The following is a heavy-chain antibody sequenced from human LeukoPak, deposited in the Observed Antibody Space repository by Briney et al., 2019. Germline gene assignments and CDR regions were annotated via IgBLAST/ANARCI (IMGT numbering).Heavy chain of an antibody. CDR2: VKSKNDGGTT. CDR3: VTALWFGEGGDY. D-gene: IGHD3-10*01. Sequence: GGSLRLSCAVSGFTFSNAWMSWVRQAPGRGLEWVGLVKSKNDGGTTDYAAPVKGRFTISRDDSKNTLYLQMNSLKTEDTAVYYCVTALWFGEGGDYWGQGTLVTVSS. V-gene: IGHV3-15*01. CDR1: GFTFSNAW. J-gene: IGHJ4*02.